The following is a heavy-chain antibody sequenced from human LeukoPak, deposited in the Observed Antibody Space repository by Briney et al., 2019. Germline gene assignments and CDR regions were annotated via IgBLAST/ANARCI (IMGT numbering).Heavy chain of an antibody. D-gene: IGHD1-26*01. V-gene: IGHV3-21*01. CDR2: ISSSSSYL. J-gene: IGHJ4*02. CDR1: GFTFSSYS. Sequence: PGGSLRLSCAASGFTFSSYSMNWVRQAPGKGLEWVSSISSSSSYLYYADSVKGRFTISRDNAKNSLYLQMNSLRAEDTAVYYCARADSGSQGSLDYWGQGTLVTVSS. CDR3: ARADSGSQGSLDY.